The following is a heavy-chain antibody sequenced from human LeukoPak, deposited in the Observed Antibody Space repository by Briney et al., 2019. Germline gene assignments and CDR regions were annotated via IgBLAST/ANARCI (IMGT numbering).Heavy chain of an antibody. CDR1: GFTFSSYG. CDR3: AKYGSTRSSDAFDI. D-gene: IGHD2-2*01. J-gene: IGHJ3*02. CDR2: IRYDGSNK. Sequence: GGSLRLSCAASGFTFSSYGMHWVRQAPGKGLEWVAFIRYDGSNKYYADSVKGRLTISRDNSKNTLYLQMNSLRAEDTAVYYCAKYGSTRSSDAFDIWGQGTMVTVSS. V-gene: IGHV3-30*02.